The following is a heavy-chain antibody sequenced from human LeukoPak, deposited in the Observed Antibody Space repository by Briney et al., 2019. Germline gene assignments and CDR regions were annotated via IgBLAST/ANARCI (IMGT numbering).Heavy chain of an antibody. Sequence: GGSLRLSCAASGFTFSSYSMNWVRQAPGKGLEWVSYISNSSSYIYYADSVKGRFTISRDNTKNSLYLQMNSLKAEDTAVYYCARVGYTTSPYYYYYMDVWGKGTTATVSS. V-gene: IGHV3-21*01. CDR2: ISNSSSYI. CDR1: GFTFSSYS. CDR3: ARVGYTTSPYYYYYMDV. J-gene: IGHJ6*03. D-gene: IGHD2-2*01.